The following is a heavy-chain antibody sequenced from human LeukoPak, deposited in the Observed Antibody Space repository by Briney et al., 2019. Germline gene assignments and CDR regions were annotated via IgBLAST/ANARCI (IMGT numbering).Heavy chain of an antibody. Sequence: GGSLRLSCAASGFTFSSYWMHWVRQAPGKGLAWVSRINSDGSSTSYADSVKGRFTISRDNAKNTLYLQMNSLRAEDTAVCYCARPATTVAHTAMAMGIDWFDPWGQGTLVTVSS. D-gene: IGHD5-18*01. J-gene: IGHJ5*02. CDR3: ARPATTVAHTAMAMGIDWFDP. V-gene: IGHV3-74*01. CDR2: INSDGSST. CDR1: GFTFSSYW.